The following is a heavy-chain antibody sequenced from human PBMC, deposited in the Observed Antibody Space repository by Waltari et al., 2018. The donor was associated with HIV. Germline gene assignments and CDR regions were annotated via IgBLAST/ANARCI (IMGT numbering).Heavy chain of an antibody. D-gene: IGHD3-10*01. CDR2: IYPGDSDT. V-gene: IGHV5-51*01. Sequence: EVQLVQSGAEVKKPGESLKISCKGSGYNFANYWIGWVRQMPEKGLEWMWIIYPGDSDTRYSPSFQGQVTISADKSISTAYLQWSSLKASDTAMYYCARHLWFGEPSHYYYYYGMDVWGQGTTVTVSS. CDR1: GYNFANYW. CDR3: ARHLWFGEPSHYYYYYGMDV. J-gene: IGHJ6*02.